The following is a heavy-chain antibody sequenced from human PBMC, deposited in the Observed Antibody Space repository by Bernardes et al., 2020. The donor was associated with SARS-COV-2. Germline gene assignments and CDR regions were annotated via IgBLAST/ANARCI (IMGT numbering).Heavy chain of an antibody. CDR1: GFSFTTYT. J-gene: IGHJ5*02. CDR3: ARGYSSGWYSNKWFDP. V-gene: IGHV1-18*01. D-gene: IGHD6-19*01. CDR2: ITPYNGNT. Sequence: ASVKVSCRASGFSFTTYTITWVRQAPGQGLEWMGWITPYNGNTNYAQILQGRVTMTTDTSTSTAYMELRSLRSDDTAVYYCARGYSSGWYSNKWFDPWGQGTLVTVSS.